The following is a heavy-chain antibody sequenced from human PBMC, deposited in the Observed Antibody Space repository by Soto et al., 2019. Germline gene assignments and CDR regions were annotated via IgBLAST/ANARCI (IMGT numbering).Heavy chain of an antibody. CDR3: ARHGRLITNPQRWLDP. CDR2: INHSGST. D-gene: IGHD1-1*01. V-gene: IGHV4-34*01. J-gene: IGHJ5*02. Sequence: SETLSLTCAVYGGSFSGYYWSWIRQPPGKGLEWIGEINHSGSTNYNPSLKSRVTISVDTSKNQFSLKLSSVTAADTAVYYCARHGRLITNPQRWLDPWGQGTLVTVSS. CDR1: GGSFSGYY.